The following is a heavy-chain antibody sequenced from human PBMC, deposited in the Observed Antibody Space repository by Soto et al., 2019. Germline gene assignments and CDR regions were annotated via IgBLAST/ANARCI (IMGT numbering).Heavy chain of an antibody. CDR1: GYSFTSYW. V-gene: IGHV5-51*01. D-gene: IGHD1-26*01. J-gene: IGHJ6*02. CDR2: IYPGDSDT. CDR3: ARSHGRYHASAYYYGLDV. Sequence: GESLKISCKGSGYSFTSYWIGWVRQMPGKGLEWMGIIYPGDSDTRYSPSFQGQVTISADKSISTAYLQWSSLKASDTAMYYCARSHGRYHASAYYYGLDVWGQGTTVTVSS.